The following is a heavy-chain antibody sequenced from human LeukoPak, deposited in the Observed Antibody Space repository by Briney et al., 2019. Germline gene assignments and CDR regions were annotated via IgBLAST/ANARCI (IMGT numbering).Heavy chain of an antibody. CDR1: GITLSNAW. V-gene: IGHV4-59*05. Sequence: KTGGSLRLSCAASGITLSNAWMSWVRQAPGKGLEWIGSIYYSGTTYYNPSLKSRITISVDTSKNQFSLKLSSVTAADTAVYYCAKYARSTTMTTDWGQGTLVTVSS. J-gene: IGHJ4*02. CDR2: IYYSGTT. CDR3: AKYARSTTMTTD. D-gene: IGHD4-17*01.